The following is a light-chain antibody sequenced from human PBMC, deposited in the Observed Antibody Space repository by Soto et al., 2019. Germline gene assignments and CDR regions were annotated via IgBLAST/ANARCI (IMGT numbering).Light chain of an antibody. CDR1: QSMSTW. CDR3: QQYKSYPT. CDR2: DAS. J-gene: IGKJ2*01. Sequence: DIQMTQSTPTLSASVGDRVTLTCRASQSMSTWLAWYQQKPGKAPKLLISDASRLQSAGPSWFSGSGSVTEFSLTSSGRQPDDFATYYYQQYKSYPTFGQGTALEIK. V-gene: IGKV1-5*01.